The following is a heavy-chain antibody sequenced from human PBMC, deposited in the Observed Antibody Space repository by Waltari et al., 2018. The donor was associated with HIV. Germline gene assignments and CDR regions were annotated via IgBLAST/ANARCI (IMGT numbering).Heavy chain of an antibody. CDR1: GGSISSSSYY. D-gene: IGHD3-22*01. V-gene: IGHV4-39*07. J-gene: IGHJ5*02. CDR2: IYYSGST. Sequence: QLQLQESGPGLVKPSETLSLTCTVSGGSISSSSYYWGWIRQPPGQGLEWIGSIYYSGSTYYNPSLKSRVTISVDTSKNQFSLKLSSVTAADTAVYYCAREHYDSSGYYFLNWFDPWGQGTLVTVSS. CDR3: AREHYDSSGYYFLNWFDP.